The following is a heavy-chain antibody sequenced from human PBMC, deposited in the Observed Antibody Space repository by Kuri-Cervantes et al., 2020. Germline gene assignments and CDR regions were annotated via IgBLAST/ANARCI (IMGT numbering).Heavy chain of an antibody. CDR3: ARDLFSTPFRSEVESLSSSGWQPDAFDI. J-gene: IGHJ3*02. V-gene: IGHV1-2*04. D-gene: IGHD6-19*01. CDR1: GYTFTGYY. CDR2: INPNSGGT. Sequence: ASVKVSCKASGYTFTGYYMHWVRQAPGQGLEWMGWINPNSGGTNYAQKFQGWVTMTRDTSISTAYMELSRLRSDDTAVYYCARDLFSTPFRSEVESLSSSGWQPDAFDIWGQGTMVTVSS.